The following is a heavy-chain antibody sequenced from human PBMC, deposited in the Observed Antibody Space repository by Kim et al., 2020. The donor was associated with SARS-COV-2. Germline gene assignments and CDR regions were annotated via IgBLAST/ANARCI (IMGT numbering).Heavy chain of an antibody. Sequence: ADSGRGRFTISRDNAKNSLYLQMNSLRAEDTALYFCAKGVYGGNENNWFDPWGQGILVTVSS. V-gene: IGHV3-9*01. D-gene: IGHD4-17*01. CDR3: AKGVYGGNENNWFDP. J-gene: IGHJ5*02.